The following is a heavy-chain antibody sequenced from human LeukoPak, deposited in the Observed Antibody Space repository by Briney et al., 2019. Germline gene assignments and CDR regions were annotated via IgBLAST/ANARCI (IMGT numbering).Heavy chain of an antibody. CDR3: ARDLYYYGSGNYVPGLPDY. CDR1: GFNFNTYE. V-gene: IGHV3-48*03. J-gene: IGHJ4*02. CDR2: ICGRGSTK. D-gene: IGHD3-10*01. Sequence: GGSLRFSCAASGFNFNTYEMNWVRQAPGKGVEGVSYICGRGSTKYYADSVKGRFTISRDNAENSLYLQMNGLRAEDTAVYYCARDLYYYGSGNYVPGLPDYWGQGTLVTVSS.